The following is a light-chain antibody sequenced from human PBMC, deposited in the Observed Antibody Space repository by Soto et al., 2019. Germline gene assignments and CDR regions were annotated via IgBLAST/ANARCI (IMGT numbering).Light chain of an antibody. J-gene: IGKJ1*01. V-gene: IGKV3-15*01. CDR1: QSVSSSY. Sequence: VLTQSTGTLSLSPGERATLSCRASQSVSSSYLAWCQQKPGQAPRLLIYGASTRATGIPARFSGSGSGTEFTLTISSLQSEDFAVYYCQQYNNWPPWTFGQGTMVDVK. CDR3: QQYNNWPPWT. CDR2: GAS.